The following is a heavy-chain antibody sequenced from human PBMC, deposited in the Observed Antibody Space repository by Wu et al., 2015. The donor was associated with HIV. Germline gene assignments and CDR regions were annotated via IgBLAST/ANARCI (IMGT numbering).Heavy chain of an antibody. CDR1: GYTFTTYY. D-gene: IGHD2-2*02. CDR2: INPNSGGT. Sequence: QVQLVQSGAEVKKPGASVKVSCKASGYTFTTYYMHWVRQAPGQGLEWMGWINPNSGGTNYAQKFQGRVTMTRDTSISTAYMELSRLRSDDTAVYYCARDGLVVIPAAISYQRPYYYYYMDVWAKGPRSPSP. CDR3: ARDGLVVIPAAISYQRPYYYYYMDV. J-gene: IGHJ6*03. V-gene: IGHV1-2*02.